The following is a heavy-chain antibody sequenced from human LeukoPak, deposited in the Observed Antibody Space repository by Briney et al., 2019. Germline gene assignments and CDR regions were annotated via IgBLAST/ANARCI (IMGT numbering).Heavy chain of an antibody. D-gene: IGHD3-3*01. V-gene: IGHV3-48*02. CDR3: ARDQVLEWLLYPSNWFDP. Sequence: GGSLRLSCVASGFTFGKDWMSWVRQAPGKGLEWVSYISSSSSTIYYADSVKGRFTISRDNAKNSLYLQMNSLRDEDTAVYYCARDQVLEWLLYPSNWFDPWGQGTLVTVSS. J-gene: IGHJ5*02. CDR1: GFTFGKDW. CDR2: ISSSSSTI.